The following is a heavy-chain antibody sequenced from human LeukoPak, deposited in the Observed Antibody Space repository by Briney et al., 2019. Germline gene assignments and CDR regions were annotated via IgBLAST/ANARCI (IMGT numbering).Heavy chain of an antibody. Sequence: SETLSLTXTVSGGSISSGSYYWSWIRQPAGKGLEWIGRIYTSGSTNYNPSLKSRVTISVDTSKNQFSLKLSSVTAADTAVYYCARAIYYDSSGYYWFDPWGQGTLVTVSS. D-gene: IGHD3-22*01. J-gene: IGHJ5*02. CDR3: ARAIYYDSSGYYWFDP. CDR2: IYTSGST. V-gene: IGHV4-61*02. CDR1: GGSISSGSYY.